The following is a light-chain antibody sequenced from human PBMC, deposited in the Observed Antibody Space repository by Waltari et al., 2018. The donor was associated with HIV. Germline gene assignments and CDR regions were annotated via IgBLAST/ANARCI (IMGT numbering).Light chain of an antibody. V-gene: IGLV1-51*01. CDR2: ENA. CDR3: QTWDSGLNAIV. J-gene: IGLJ2*01. Sequence: QSLLTQPPSVSAAPGQQVTISCSGNTSNIAKNFVSWYRHAPGAAPKLLIFENAHRSAGIPARFSASTFGASAALTITALQGDDEADYYCQTWDSGLNAIVFGAGTKLTVL. CDR1: TSNIAKNF.